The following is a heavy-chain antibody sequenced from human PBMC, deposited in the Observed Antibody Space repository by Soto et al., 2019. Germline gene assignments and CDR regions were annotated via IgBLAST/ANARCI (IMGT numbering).Heavy chain of an antibody. D-gene: IGHD2-2*01. J-gene: IGHJ6*02. CDR1: GYSFTSYA. V-gene: IGHV1-3*01. CDR2: INAGNGNT. CDR3: ARGVKNIVVVLDVFGYYGMDV. Sequence: GASVKVSCKAPGYSFTSYAIYWVRQAPGQRLEWMGWINAGNGNTKYSQKLQGRVTFTGDTSASTAHMELSSLRSEDTAVYFCARGVKNIVVVLDVFGYYGMDVWGQGTTVTVSS.